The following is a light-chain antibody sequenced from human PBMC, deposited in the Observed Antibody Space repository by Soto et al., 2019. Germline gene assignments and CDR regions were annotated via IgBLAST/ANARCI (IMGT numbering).Light chain of an antibody. CDR3: QQRSNFIT. J-gene: IGKJ5*01. Sequence: PGERATLSCRARQRVTSSYLAWYQQKPGQAPRLLICGSSSRATGIPDRFSGSGSGTDFTLSISRLEPEDFALYYCQQRSNFITFGQGTRLEI. CDR2: GSS. V-gene: IGKV3D-20*02. CDR1: QRVTSSY.